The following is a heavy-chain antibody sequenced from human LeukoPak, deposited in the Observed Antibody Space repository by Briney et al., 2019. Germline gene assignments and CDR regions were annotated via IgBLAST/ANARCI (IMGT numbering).Heavy chain of an antibody. CDR2: IHSGGST. D-gene: IGHD6-19*01. CDR3: ARELAVAGAYYYGMDV. Sequence: GGSLRLSCAASGFTVSSNYMSWVRQAPGKGLEWVSVIHSGGSTNYADSVKGRFTISRDNSKNTLYLQMNSLRAEDTAVYYCARELAVAGAYYYGMDVWGQGTTVTVSS. CDR1: GFTVSSNY. J-gene: IGHJ6*02. V-gene: IGHV3-66*01.